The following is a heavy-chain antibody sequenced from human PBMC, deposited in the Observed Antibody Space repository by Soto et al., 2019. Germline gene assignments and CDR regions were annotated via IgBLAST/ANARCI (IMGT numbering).Heavy chain of an antibody. Sequence: GALRPSCAASGFPFSSTDMTWVRQAPGKGLDWVSTIDGSGGTTYYADSVKGRFTISRDNSMNTVYLQMNSLRADDTALYYCAKNSGWFNTWGQGALVSVSS. CDR3: AKNSGWFNT. D-gene: IGHD3-10*01. J-gene: IGHJ5*02. CDR1: GFPFSSTD. V-gene: IGHV3-23*01. CDR2: IDGSGGTT.